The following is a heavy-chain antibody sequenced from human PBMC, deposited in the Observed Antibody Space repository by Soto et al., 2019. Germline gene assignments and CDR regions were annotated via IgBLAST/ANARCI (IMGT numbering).Heavy chain of an antibody. D-gene: IGHD1-26*01. V-gene: IGHV1-69*12. CDR1: GGTFSSYA. J-gene: IGHJ4*02. CDR2: IIPIFGTA. Sequence: QVQLVQSGAEVKKPGSSVKVSCKASGGTFSSYAISWVRQAPGQGLEWMGGIIPIFGTANYAQKFQGRVTITADESISKAYLELSSLRSEDTAVYYCAREGGRIGGTTPVFDYWGQGNLVTVSP. CDR3: AREGGRIGGTTPVFDY.